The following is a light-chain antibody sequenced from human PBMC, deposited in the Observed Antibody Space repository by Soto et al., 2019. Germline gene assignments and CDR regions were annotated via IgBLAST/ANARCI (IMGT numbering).Light chain of an antibody. CDR3: QQYGSSGT. CDR1: QSVSSNY. J-gene: IGKJ1*01. Sequence: EFVLTQSPGTLSLSPGERATLSCRASQSVSSNYLAWYHQKPGQAPRLLISGASNRATGIPDRFSGSGSGTDFTLTISRLEPEDFAVYYCQQYGSSGTFGQGTKVDIK. CDR2: GAS. V-gene: IGKV3-20*01.